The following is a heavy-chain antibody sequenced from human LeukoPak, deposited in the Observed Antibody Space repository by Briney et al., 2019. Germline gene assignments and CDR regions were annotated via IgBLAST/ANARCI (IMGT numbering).Heavy chain of an antibody. CDR3: ARNVPSDPPYAFDI. CDR1: EYSFTSRW. Sequence: GESLQISCKASEYSFTSRWIAWVRQMPGKGLEWMGIIWPGDSDTRYSPSFQGQVTISADKSIGTAYLQWSSLKASDTAIYYCARNVPSDPPYAFDIWGQGTMVIVSS. V-gene: IGHV5-51*01. CDR2: IWPGDSDT. J-gene: IGHJ3*02.